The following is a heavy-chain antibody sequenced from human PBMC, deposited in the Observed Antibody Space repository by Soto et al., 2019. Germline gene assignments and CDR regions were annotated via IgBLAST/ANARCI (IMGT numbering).Heavy chain of an antibody. V-gene: IGHV4-39*01. J-gene: IGHJ5*02. CDR3: ARHSLALRKNNWFDP. CDR2: IFYLGSS. Sequence: ETLSLTCTVSGDSIISSDFYWGWVRQPPGKGLEWIGSIFYLGSSYYNPSLKSRVTMSVDTSKNQFSLRLRSVTAADTALYFCARHSLALRKNNWFDPWGQGIMVTVSS. CDR1: GDSIISSDFY. D-gene: IGHD3-3*02.